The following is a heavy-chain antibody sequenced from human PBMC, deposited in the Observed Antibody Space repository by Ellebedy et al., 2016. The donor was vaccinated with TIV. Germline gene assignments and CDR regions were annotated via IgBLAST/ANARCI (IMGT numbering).Heavy chain of an antibody. Sequence: SLKISCAASGFTFDDYALHWVRQAPGKGLEWVSGISWNSGSIGYADSVKGRFTISRDNAKNSLYLQMNSLRAEDTALYYCAKGLSAEMATTSPFDYWGQGTLVTVSS. CDR2: ISWNSGSI. CDR1: GFTFDDYA. CDR3: AKGLSAEMATTSPFDY. J-gene: IGHJ4*02. D-gene: IGHD5-24*01. V-gene: IGHV3-9*01.